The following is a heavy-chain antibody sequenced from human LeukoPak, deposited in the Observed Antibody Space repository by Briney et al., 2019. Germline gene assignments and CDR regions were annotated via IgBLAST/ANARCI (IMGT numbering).Heavy chain of an antibody. D-gene: IGHD3-22*01. V-gene: IGHV4-59*01. Sequence: PSETLSLTCTVSGGSISSYYWSWVRQPPGKGLEWIGYIYYSGSTNYNPSLKSRVTISEDTSKNQLSLKLSSVTAADTAVYYCARAYYDSSGYTDAFDIWGQGTMVTVSS. CDR1: GGSISSYY. CDR3: ARAYYDSSGYTDAFDI. J-gene: IGHJ3*02. CDR2: IYYSGST.